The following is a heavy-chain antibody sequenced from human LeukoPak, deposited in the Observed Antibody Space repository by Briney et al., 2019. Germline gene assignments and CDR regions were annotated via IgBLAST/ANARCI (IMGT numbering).Heavy chain of an antibody. CDR1: GGSISSGDYY. J-gene: IGHJ2*01. Sequence: PSQTLSLTCTVSGGSISSGDYYWSWIRQPPGKGLEWLVYIYYSGSTYYNPSLKSRLTISEDTSKNQFSLKLSSVTAADTAGYYCARVESGLYPPLHWYFDLWGRGTLVTVSS. CDR2: IYYSGST. V-gene: IGHV4-30-4*01. CDR3: ARVESGLYPPLHWYFDL. D-gene: IGHD6-19*01.